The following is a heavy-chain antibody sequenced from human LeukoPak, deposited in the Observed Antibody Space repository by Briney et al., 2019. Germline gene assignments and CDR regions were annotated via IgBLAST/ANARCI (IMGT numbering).Heavy chain of an antibody. CDR1: GYSISSGYY. V-gene: IGHV4-38-2*02. Sequence: SETLSLTCTVSGYSISSGYYWGWIRQPPGKGLEWIGSIYHSGSTYYNPSLKSRVTISVDTSKNQFSLKLSSVTAADTAVYYCARGSWAYYYGSGRKAYYMDVWGKGTTVTISS. CDR3: ARGSWAYYYGSGRKAYYMDV. J-gene: IGHJ6*03. D-gene: IGHD3-10*01. CDR2: IYHSGST.